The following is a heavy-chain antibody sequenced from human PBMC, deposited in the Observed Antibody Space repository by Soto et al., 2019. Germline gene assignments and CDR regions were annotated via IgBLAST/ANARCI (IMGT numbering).Heavy chain of an antibody. J-gene: IGHJ3*02. CDR3: ARDSTNLGAFDI. Sequence: ASVKVSCKASCYTFTRYGVSWVRQAPGQGLEWMGWISAYNGNTNYAQKLQGRVTMTTDTSTSTAYMELRSLRSDDTAVYYCARDSTNLGAFDIWGQGTMVTVSS. CDR1: CYTFTRYG. V-gene: IGHV1-18*01. CDR2: ISAYNGNT. D-gene: IGHD5-12*01.